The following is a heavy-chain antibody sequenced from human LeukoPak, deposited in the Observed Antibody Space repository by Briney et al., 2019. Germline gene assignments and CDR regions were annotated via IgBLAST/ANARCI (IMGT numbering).Heavy chain of an antibody. D-gene: IGHD3-10*01. CDR2: IKSKTSGGTT. J-gene: IGHJ4*02. V-gene: IGHV3-15*01. CDR3: TVIQGWGLGSYYIDY. CDR1: GFTFSNDW. Sequence: GGSLRLSCAASGFTFSNDWMSWARQAPGKGLEWVGRIKSKTSGGTTDYAAPVKGRFTISRDDSKNTLYLQMSSLKTEDTAVYYCTVIQGWGLGSYYIDYWGQGTLVTVSS.